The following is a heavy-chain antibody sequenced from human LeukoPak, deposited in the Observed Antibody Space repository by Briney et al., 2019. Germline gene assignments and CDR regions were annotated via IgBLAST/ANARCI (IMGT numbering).Heavy chain of an antibody. J-gene: IGHJ6*03. CDR1: GGSISSGSYY. CDR2: IYTSGST. V-gene: IGHV4-61*02. D-gene: IGHD4-23*01. Sequence: PSQTLSLTCTVSGGSISSGSYYWSWIRQPAGKGLEWIGRIYTSGSTNYNPSLKSRVTISVDTSKNQFSLKLSSVTAADTAVYYCARDLERNYGGNCYVDVWGKGTTVTVSS. CDR3: ARDLERNYGGNCYVDV.